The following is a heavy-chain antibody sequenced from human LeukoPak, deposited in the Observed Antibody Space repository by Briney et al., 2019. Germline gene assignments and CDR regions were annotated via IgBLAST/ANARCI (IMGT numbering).Heavy chain of an antibody. Sequence: PGGSLRLSCAASGFTFSSYSMNWVRQAPGKGLEWVSYISSSSSTIYYADSVKGRFTISRDNAKNSLYLQMNSLRAEDTAVYYCASTYEYSSSYYFDYWGQGTLVTVSS. V-gene: IGHV3-48*01. CDR1: GFTFSSYS. CDR2: ISSSSSTI. D-gene: IGHD6-6*01. CDR3: ASTYEYSSSYYFDY. J-gene: IGHJ4*02.